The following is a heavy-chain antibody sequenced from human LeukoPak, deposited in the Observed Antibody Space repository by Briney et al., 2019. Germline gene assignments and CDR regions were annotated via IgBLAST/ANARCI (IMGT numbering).Heavy chain of an antibody. CDR3: APRARLYDSSGLDY. D-gene: IGHD3-22*01. J-gene: IGHJ4*02. CDR1: GGSISSYY. V-gene: IGHV4-4*07. CDR2: IYTSGST. Sequence: PSETLSLTCTVSGGSISSYYWSWIRQPAGKGLEWIGRIYTSGSTNYNPSLKSRVTMSVDTSKNQFSLKLSSVTAADTAVYYCAPRARLYDSSGLDYWGQGALVTVSS.